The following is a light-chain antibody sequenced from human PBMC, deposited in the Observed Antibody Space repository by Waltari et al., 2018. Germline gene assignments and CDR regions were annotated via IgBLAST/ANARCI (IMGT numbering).Light chain of an antibody. J-gene: IGKJ4*01. CDR1: QSLLHTNRNTY. V-gene: IGKV2-30*02. Sequence: DVVMTQSPLSLPITPGQPASMTCRSSQSLLHTNRNTYLSWFLQKPGQPPRRLIYKVSNRDSGVPDRFSGSGAGTDFTLKISRVEAEDVGVYYCMQGTHLLTFGGGTKVEIK. CDR3: MQGTHLLT. CDR2: KVS.